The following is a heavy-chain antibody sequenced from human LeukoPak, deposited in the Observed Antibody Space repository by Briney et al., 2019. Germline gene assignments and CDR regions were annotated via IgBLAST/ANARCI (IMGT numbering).Heavy chain of an antibody. Sequence: KAGGSLRLSCAASGFTFSSYSMNWVRQAPGKGLEWVSSISSSSSYIYYADSVKGRFTISRDNAKNSLYLQMNSLRAEDTAVYYCARVLRRGYSYGYVDYWGQGTLVTVSS. D-gene: IGHD5-18*01. CDR1: GFTFSSYS. CDR3: ARVLRRGYSYGYVDY. CDR2: ISSSSSYI. V-gene: IGHV3-21*01. J-gene: IGHJ4*02.